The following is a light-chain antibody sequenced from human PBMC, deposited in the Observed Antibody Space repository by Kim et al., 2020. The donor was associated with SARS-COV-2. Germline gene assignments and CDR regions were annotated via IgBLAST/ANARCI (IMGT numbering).Light chain of an antibody. V-gene: IGLV2-11*01. CDR3: CSYAASSSLV. CDR1: SSGLDGYNY. J-gene: IGLJ3*02. Sequence: GQQVPISCTGTSSGLDGYNYVSWYQHRPGKPPKLRIYGVTDRPSGVPDRFSGSKSGNTASLTISGLQAEDEADYYCCSYAASSSLVFGGGTQLTVL. CDR2: GVT.